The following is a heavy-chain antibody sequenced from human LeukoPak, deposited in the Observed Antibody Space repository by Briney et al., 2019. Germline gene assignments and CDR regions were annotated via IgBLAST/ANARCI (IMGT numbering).Heavy chain of an antibody. V-gene: IGHV4-39*07. D-gene: IGHD3-22*01. J-gene: IGHJ4*02. CDR2: IYYSGST. Sequence: SETLSLTCAVYGGSFSSSSYYWGWIRHPPGKGLEWIGSIYYSGSTYYNPSLKSRVTISVDTSKNQFSLKLSSVTAADTAVYYCARAGTMIVVVMDYWGQGTLVTVSS. CDR3: ARAGTMIVVVMDY. CDR1: GGSFSSSSYY.